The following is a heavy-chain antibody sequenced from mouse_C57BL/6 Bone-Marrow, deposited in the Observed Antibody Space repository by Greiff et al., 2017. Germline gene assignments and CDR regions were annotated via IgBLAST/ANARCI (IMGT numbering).Heavy chain of an antibody. CDR2: IDPENGDT. CDR3: TASTMVTADAY. J-gene: IGHJ3*01. Sequence: VQLQQSGAELVRPGASVKLSCTASGFNIKDDYMPWVKQRPEQGLEWIGWIDPENGDTEYASKFQGKGTITADTSSNTAYLQLSSLTSEDTAVYYCTASTMVTADAYWGQGTLVTVSA. D-gene: IGHD2-2*01. CDR1: GFNIKDDY. V-gene: IGHV14-4*01.